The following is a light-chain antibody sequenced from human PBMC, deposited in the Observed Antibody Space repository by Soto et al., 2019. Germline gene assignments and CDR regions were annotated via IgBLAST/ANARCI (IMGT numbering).Light chain of an antibody. CDR2: DAS. CDR3: QQRVNWPTLT. Sequence: EIVLTQSPATLSLSPGERATLSCRASQSLNIYLAWYQQKPGQAPRLLIYDASNRATGIPARFSGSGSGTDFTLTISSVEPEDSAVYYCQQRVNWPTLTFGGGTKVEIQ. CDR1: QSLNIY. V-gene: IGKV3-11*01. J-gene: IGKJ4*01.